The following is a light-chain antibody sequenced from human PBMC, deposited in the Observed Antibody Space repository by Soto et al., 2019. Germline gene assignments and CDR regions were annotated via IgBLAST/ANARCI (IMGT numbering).Light chain of an antibody. V-gene: IGKV1-12*01. CDR2: AAS. CDR3: QQANSFPYT. J-gene: IGKJ2*01. Sequence: DIQMTQSPSSVSASVGDRVTITCRASQDISSWLAWYQQKPGKAPKLLIYAASRQSGVPSRFSGSGSGTDFTLTISSLQPEDFATYYCQQANSFPYTFGQGTKLDIK. CDR1: QDISSW.